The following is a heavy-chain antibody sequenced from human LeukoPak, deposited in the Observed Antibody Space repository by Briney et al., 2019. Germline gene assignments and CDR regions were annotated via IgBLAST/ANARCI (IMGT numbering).Heavy chain of an antibody. CDR2: MNPNSGNT. V-gene: IGHV1-8*01. CDR1: GYTFTSYD. CDR3: ARGGLRYCSGGSCYSRAFDI. Sequence: GASVKVSCKASGYTFTSYDINWVRQATGQGLEWMGWMNPNSGNTGYAQKFQGGVAMTRNTSISTAYMELSSLRSEDTAVYYCARGGLRYCSGGSCYSRAFDIWGQGTMVTVSS. D-gene: IGHD2-15*01. J-gene: IGHJ3*02.